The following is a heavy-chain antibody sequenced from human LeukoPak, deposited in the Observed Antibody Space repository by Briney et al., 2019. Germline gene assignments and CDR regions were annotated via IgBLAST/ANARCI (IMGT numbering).Heavy chain of an antibody. CDR2: IYSGGST. CDR3: ARDSLGELAPHY. J-gene: IGHJ4*02. D-gene: IGHD3-10*01. Sequence: PGGSLRLSCAASGFTVSSNYMSWVRQAPGKGLAWVSVIYSGGSTYYADSVKGRFTISRDNSKNTLYLQMNSLRAEDTAVYYCARDSLGELAPHYWGQGTLVTVSS. V-gene: IGHV3-53*01. CDR1: GFTVSSNY.